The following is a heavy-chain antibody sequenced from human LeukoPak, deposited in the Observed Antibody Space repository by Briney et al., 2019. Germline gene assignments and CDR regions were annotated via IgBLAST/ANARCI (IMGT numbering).Heavy chain of an antibody. J-gene: IGHJ4*02. Sequence: SVKVTFKASGCTFSSYANSWVRQAPGQGLEWMGGIIPIFDTANYAQKLQGRVTITTDESTSTAYMELSSLRSEDTAVYYCARERALKGDYYDSNDGEGIFDYWGQGTLVTVSS. D-gene: IGHD3-22*01. CDR3: ARERALKGDYYDSNDGEGIFDY. CDR1: GCTFSSYA. CDR2: IIPIFDTA. V-gene: IGHV1-69*05.